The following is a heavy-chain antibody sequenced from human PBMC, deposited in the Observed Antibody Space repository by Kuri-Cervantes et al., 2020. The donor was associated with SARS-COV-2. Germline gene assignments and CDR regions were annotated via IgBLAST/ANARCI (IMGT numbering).Heavy chain of an antibody. D-gene: IGHD6-6*01. CDR1: GYTFTSYG. J-gene: IGHJ6*03. V-gene: IGHV7-4-1*02. CDR3: ARRGAARPPESYYYYYYMDV. Sequence: ASVKVSCKASGYTFTSYGISWVRQAPGQGLEWMGWINTNTGNPTYAQGFTGRFVFSLDTSVSTAYLQISSLKAEDTAVYYCARRGAARPPESYYYYYYMDVWGKGTTVTVSS. CDR2: INTNTGNP.